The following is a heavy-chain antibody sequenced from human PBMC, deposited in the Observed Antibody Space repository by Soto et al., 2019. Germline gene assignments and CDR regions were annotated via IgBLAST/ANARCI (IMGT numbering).Heavy chain of an antibody. V-gene: IGHV3-33*01. CDR1: GFTFSSYG. Sequence: QVQLVESGGGVVQPGRSLRLSCAASGFTFSSYGMHWVRQAPGKGLEWVAVIWYDGSNKYYADSVKGRFTISRDNSKNTLDLQMNSLRAEDTAVYYCAREGYSYGHGDYWGQGTLVTVSS. CDR2: IWYDGSNK. CDR3: AREGYSYGHGDY. J-gene: IGHJ4*02. D-gene: IGHD5-18*01.